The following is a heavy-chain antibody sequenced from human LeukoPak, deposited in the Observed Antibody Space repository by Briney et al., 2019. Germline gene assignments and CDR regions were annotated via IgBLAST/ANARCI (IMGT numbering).Heavy chain of an antibody. CDR1: AFIFSGHW. V-gene: IGHV3-7*01. CDR2: IKQDGSEK. CDR3: AREGQDLDY. D-gene: IGHD2-15*01. Sequence: GGSLRLSCEGSAFIFSGHWMNWVRQAPGKGLEWVANIKQDGSEKNYVDSVKGRFTISRDNAANSLHLQMSSLRVEDTALYYCAREGQDLDYWGQGTLVAVST. J-gene: IGHJ4*02.